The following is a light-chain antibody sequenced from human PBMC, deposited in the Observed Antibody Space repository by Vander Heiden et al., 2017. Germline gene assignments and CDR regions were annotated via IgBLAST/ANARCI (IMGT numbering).Light chain of an antibody. CDR1: QDISNN. Sequence: DIQMARSPSFLSACVGDRVTITCQARQDISNNLNWYQQKPGKAPKLRIYDASNVETGVPSRCSGSGSGTEFTFTISSLQREDIATYYCQQYDNLPFTVGPGTKVDIK. CDR2: DAS. V-gene: IGKV1-33*01. J-gene: IGKJ3*01. CDR3: QQYDNLPFT.